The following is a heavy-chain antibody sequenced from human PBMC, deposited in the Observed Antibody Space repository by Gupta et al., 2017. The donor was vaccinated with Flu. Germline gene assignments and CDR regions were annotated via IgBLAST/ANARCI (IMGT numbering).Heavy chain of an antibody. Sequence: QAQLVQSGAEVKKPGAAVRVSCKASGYTLTRYDINWVRQTTGQGLEWMGWMNPNRGETGYSERFQGRVTMTSNPSTSTAYMEVTSLRSEDTGVYYCARSTGESMDYYHGMDVWGQGTPVIVSS. CDR1: GYTLTRYD. V-gene: IGHV1-8*01. CDR3: ARSTGESMDYYHGMDV. D-gene: IGHD1-1*01. J-gene: IGHJ6*02. CDR2: MNPNRGET.